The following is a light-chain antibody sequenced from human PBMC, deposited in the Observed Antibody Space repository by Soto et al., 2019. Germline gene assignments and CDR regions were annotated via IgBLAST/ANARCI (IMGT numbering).Light chain of an antibody. CDR1: QSISSY. CDR2: DAS. CDR3: QQRSNWL. J-gene: IGKJ3*01. Sequence: EIVLTQSPATLSLSPGERATLSCRASQSISSYLAWYQQKPGQAPRLLIYDASNSATGIPDRFSGSGAGTDFTLTIRSLEPEDFAAYYCQQRSNWLFGPGTKVDIK. V-gene: IGKV3D-11*02.